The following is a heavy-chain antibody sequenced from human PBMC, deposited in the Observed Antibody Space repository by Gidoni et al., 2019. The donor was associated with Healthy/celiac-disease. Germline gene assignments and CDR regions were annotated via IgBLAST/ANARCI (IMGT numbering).Heavy chain of an antibody. CDR2: ISYDGSNK. D-gene: IGHD6-6*01. V-gene: IGHV3-30*01. Sequence: SSYAMHWVCQAPGKGLEWVAVISYDGSNKYYADSVKGRFTISRDNSKNTLYLQMNSLRAEDTAVYYCAREGVGAAHDRYYYYGMDVWGQGTTVTVSS. CDR1: SSYA. J-gene: IGHJ6*02. CDR3: AREGVGAAHDRYYYYGMDV.